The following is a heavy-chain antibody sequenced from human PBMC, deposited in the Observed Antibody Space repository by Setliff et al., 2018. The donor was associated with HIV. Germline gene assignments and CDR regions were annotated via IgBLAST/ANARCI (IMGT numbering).Heavy chain of an antibody. CDR3: ARLWGFAADVFDI. D-gene: IGHD3-16*01. J-gene: IGHJ3*02. V-gene: IGHV3-48*03. CDR1: GFTFSNYE. Sequence: GGSLRLSCAASGFTFSNYEMNWVRQAPEKGLEWISYIGSSGSAIYYADSVKGRFTISRDNAKSSLYLQMNSLRAEDTAVYYCARLWGFAADVFDIWGQGTMVTVSS. CDR2: IGSSGSAI.